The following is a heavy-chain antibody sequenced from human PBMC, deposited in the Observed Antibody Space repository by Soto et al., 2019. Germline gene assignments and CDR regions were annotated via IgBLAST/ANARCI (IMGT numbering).Heavy chain of an antibody. CDR2: ISGSGGNT. V-gene: IGHV3-23*01. CDR1: GFPFISYA. CDR3: AKDPRSGWYNLGWFDP. D-gene: IGHD6-19*01. J-gene: IGHJ5*02. Sequence: GGSLRLSCEASGFPFISYAMSWVRQAPGRGLEWVSTISGSGGNTYYADAVKGRFTITSDSSKNTLYLQMNSLRVDDTAIYYCAKDPRSGWYNLGWFDPWGQGTLVTVSS.